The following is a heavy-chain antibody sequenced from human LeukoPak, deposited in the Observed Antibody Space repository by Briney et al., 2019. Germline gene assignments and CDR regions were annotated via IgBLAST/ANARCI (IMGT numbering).Heavy chain of an antibody. CDR1: GFTFSSYW. CDR2: ISSSGSTI. Sequence: GGSLRLSCAASGFTFSSYWMSWVRQAPGKGLEWVSYISSSGSTIYYADSVKGRFTISRDNAKNSLYLQMNSLRAEDTAVYYCARVNLAYDSSGYYHYYYYYMDVWGKGTTVTISS. V-gene: IGHV3-48*04. J-gene: IGHJ6*03. D-gene: IGHD3-22*01. CDR3: ARVNLAYDSSGYYHYYYYYMDV.